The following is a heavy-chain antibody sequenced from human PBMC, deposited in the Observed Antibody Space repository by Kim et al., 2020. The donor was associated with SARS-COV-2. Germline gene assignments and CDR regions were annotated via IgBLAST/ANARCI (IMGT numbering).Heavy chain of an antibody. Sequence: AETLSLTCTVSGGTISSYYWSWIRQPPGKGLEWIGYIYYSGSTNYNPSLRSRVTISVDTSKNQFSLKLSSVTAADTAVYYCASSGYSNDGFDYWGQGTLVTVSS. CDR1: GGTISSYY. D-gene: IGHD5-18*01. V-gene: IGHV4-59*08. CDR3: ASSGYSNDGFDY. J-gene: IGHJ4*02. CDR2: IYYSGST.